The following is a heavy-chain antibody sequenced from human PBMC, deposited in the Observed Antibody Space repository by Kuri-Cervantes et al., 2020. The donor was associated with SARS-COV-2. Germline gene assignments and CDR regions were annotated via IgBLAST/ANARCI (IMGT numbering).Heavy chain of an antibody. J-gene: IGHJ5*02. Sequence: SETLSLTCTVSGGSISSSSYYWGWIRQPPGKGLEWFGGNDYSGCTYYNPSLKSRVTISVDTSKNQFSLKLSSVTAADTAVYYCARPRDSSGYEGWFDPWGQGTLVTVSS. V-gene: IGHV4-39*01. CDR3: ARPRDSSGYEGWFDP. CDR1: GGSISSSSYY. D-gene: IGHD3-22*01. CDR2: NDYSGCT.